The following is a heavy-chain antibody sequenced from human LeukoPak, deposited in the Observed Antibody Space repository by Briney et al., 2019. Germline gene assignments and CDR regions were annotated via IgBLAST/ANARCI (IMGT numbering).Heavy chain of an antibody. D-gene: IGHD2-2*01. CDR3: ARSPGDCSSTSCYMWLFDY. Sequence: ASVKVSCKASGGTFSSYAISWVRQAPGQGLEWMGRIIPILGIANYAQKFQGRVTITADKSTSTAYMELSSLRSEDTAVYYCARSPGDCSSTSCYMWLFDYWGQGTLVTVSS. J-gene: IGHJ4*02. CDR1: GGTFSSYA. V-gene: IGHV1-69*04. CDR2: IIPILGIA.